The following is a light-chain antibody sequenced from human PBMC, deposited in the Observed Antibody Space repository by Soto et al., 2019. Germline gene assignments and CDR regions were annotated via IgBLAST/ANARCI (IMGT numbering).Light chain of an antibody. V-gene: IGKV3-20*01. CDR2: GAS. Sequence: EIVLTQSPGTLSLSPGERATLSCRASQSVSSNYLACYQQKPGQAPRLIIYGASSRATGIPDRFSGSGSGKYFTLTSSRLAPEYFALYYCQHYGKSRFIFGPGTKVDIK. J-gene: IGKJ3*01. CDR3: QHYGKSRFI. CDR1: QSVSSNY.